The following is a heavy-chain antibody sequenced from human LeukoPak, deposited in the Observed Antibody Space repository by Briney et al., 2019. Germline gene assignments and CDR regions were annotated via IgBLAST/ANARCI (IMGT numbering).Heavy chain of an antibody. J-gene: IGHJ6*02. D-gene: IGHD3-3*01. CDR2: INHSGST. V-gene: IGHV4-34*01. CDR3: ARGPLHYDFWSDYYYGMDV. CDR1: GGSFSGYY. Sequence: SETLSLTCAVYGGSFSGYYWRWIRQPPGKGLEGMGEINHSGSTNYNPSLKSRVTISVDTAKNQFSLKLSSVAAADTAVYYCARGPLHYDFWSDYYYGMDVWGQGTTVTVSS.